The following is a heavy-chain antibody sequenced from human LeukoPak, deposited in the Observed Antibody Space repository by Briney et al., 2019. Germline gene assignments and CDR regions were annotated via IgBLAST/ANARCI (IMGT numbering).Heavy chain of an antibody. J-gene: IGHJ4*02. CDR2: MNPNSGNT. Sequence: ASVRVSRKASGYTFTSYDINWVRQATGQGLEWVGWMNPNSGNTGYAQKFQGRVTMTRNTSISTAYMELSSLRSEDTAVYYCARRGGILTGYSPGNYWGQGTLVTVSS. D-gene: IGHD3-9*01. CDR1: GYTFTSYD. CDR3: ARRGGILTGYSPGNY. V-gene: IGHV1-8*01.